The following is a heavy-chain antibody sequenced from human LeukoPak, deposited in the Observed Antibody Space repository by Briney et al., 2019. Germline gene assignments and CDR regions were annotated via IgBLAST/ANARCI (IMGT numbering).Heavy chain of an antibody. D-gene: IGHD2/OR15-2a*01. J-gene: IGHJ4*02. Sequence: KPSQTLSLTCTVSGGSINSGDYYWSWIRQPPGKGLEWIGYIYYSGNSFYNPSLKSRVTISVDTSKNHVSLNLSSVTAADTAVYYCARGNNPYYFDYWGQGTLVTVSP. CDR2: IYYSGNS. V-gene: IGHV4-30-4*08. CDR3: ARGNNPYYFDY. CDR1: GGSINSGDYY.